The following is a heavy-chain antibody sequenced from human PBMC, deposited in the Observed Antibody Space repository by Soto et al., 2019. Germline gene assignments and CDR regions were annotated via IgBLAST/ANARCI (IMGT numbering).Heavy chain of an antibody. CDR3: ARDGQYRTDGFDI. J-gene: IGHJ3*02. Sequence: PGGSLRLSCAASGFTYSSHGMSWVRQAPGKGLEWIAGLSRGGGSTYYADSVKGRFTISRDNSKNTLDLIMNSLRVEDTALYYYARDGQYRTDGFDIWGQGTMVT. D-gene: IGHD5-12*01. V-gene: IGHV3-23*01. CDR2: LSRGGGST. CDR1: GFTYSSHG.